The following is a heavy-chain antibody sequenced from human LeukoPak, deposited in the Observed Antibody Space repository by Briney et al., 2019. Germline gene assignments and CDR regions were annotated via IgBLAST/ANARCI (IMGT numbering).Heavy chain of an antibody. V-gene: IGHV1-18*01. Sequence: ASVKVSCKASGYTFTSYGISWVRQAPGQGLEWMGWISAYNGNTNYAQKLQGRVTMTTDTSTSTAYMELRSLRSDDTAVYYCARSSSSRYYYYGMDVWGQGTTVNVSS. D-gene: IGHD6-13*01. CDR2: ISAYNGNT. J-gene: IGHJ6*02. CDR1: GYTFTSYG. CDR3: ARSSSSRYYYYGMDV.